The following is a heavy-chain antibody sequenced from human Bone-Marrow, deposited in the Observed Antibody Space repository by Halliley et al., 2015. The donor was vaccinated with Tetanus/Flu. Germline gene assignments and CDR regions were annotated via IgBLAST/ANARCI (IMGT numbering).Heavy chain of an antibody. V-gene: IGHV3-23*01. D-gene: IGHD1-1*01. J-gene: IGHJ4*02. Sequence: SLRLSCAASGFSFNNYFMSWLRQAPGQGLEWVSRISPDGGATYYADSVKGRFTISRDNSDNTVFLQMDSLRAEDTAVYYCARYSATPERRGIEYWGQGTTVTVSS. CDR1: GFSFNNYF. CDR2: ISPDGGAT. CDR3: ARYSATPERRGIEY.